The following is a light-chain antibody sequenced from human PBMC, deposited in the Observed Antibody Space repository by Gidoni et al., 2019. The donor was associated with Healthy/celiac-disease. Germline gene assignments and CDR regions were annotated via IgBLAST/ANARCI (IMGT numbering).Light chain of an antibody. Sequence: DIPMTQSPSSLSASVGAAVTITCQPSQYISNSLNWYQQKQGKAPKLLLYEAANLETGVPSRFSGSGSGTDFTFTISSLQPEDIATYYCQQYDNLPFTFGGGTKVEIK. J-gene: IGKJ4*01. CDR1: QYISNS. CDR2: EAA. CDR3: QQYDNLPFT. V-gene: IGKV1-33*01.